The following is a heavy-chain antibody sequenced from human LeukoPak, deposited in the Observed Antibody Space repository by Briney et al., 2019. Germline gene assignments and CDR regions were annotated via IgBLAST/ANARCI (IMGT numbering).Heavy chain of an antibody. CDR1: GFTFSNYW. CDR3: ARGMFYYGSGSDTGDY. Sequence: GGSLRLSCAASGFTFSNYWMSWVRQAPEKGLEWVANIKQDGSEKYYVDSVEGRFTISRDNAKNSLYLQMNSLRAEDTAVYYCARGMFYYGSGSDTGDYWGQGTLVTVSS. CDR2: IKQDGSEK. J-gene: IGHJ4*02. D-gene: IGHD3-10*01. V-gene: IGHV3-7*05.